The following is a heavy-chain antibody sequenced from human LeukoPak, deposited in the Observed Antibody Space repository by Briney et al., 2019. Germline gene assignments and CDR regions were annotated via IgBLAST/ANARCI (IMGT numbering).Heavy chain of an antibody. V-gene: IGHV4-4*02. J-gene: IGHJ5*02. CDR2: IYHRRST. Sequence: PSGTLSLTCDVSGGSISSNNWWSWLRPPPGKGLEWIGEIYHRRSTNYNPSLKSRVTISVDKSKNQFSLMLSSVTAADTAVYYCAGRPILSDTSGYYSNSFAAWGQGTLVTVSS. D-gene: IGHD3-22*01. CDR3: AGRPILSDTSGYYSNSFAA. CDR1: GGSISSNNW.